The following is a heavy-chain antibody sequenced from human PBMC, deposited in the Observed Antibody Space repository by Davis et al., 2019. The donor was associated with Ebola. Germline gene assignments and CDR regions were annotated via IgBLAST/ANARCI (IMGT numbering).Heavy chain of an antibody. V-gene: IGHV3-23*01. D-gene: IGHD1-26*01. Sequence: GESLKISCAASGFIFNDYAMSWVRQAPGKGLEWVSSISGSGGTTYYADSVKGRFTISRDNSKNTLYLQMNGLRVEDTAIYYCAKDTSNIWFDIWGPGTNVTVSS. CDR3: AKDTSNIWFDI. CDR2: ISGSGGTT. J-gene: IGHJ3*02. CDR1: GFIFNDYA.